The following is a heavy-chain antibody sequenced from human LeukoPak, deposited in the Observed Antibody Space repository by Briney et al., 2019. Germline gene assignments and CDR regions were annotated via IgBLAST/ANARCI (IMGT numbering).Heavy chain of an antibody. D-gene: IGHD4-17*01. CDR2: IYHSGST. V-gene: IGHV4-38-2*02. CDR1: GYSISSGYY. CDR3: ARYGDSPPDY. Sequence: SETLSLTCTVSGYSISSGYYWGWIRQPPGKGLEWIGSIYHSGSTYYNPSLKSRVTISVDTSKNQFSLKLSSVTAADTAVYYCARYGDSPPDYWGQGTLVTVSS. J-gene: IGHJ4*02.